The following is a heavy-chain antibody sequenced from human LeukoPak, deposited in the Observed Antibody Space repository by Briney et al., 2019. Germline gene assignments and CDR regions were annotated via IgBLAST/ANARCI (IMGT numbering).Heavy chain of an antibody. V-gene: IGHV3-48*04. D-gene: IGHD3-10*01. J-gene: IGHJ4*02. CDR2: ISSSGSTI. CDR1: GFTFSSHG. Sequence: GGTLRLSCAASGFTFSSHGMNWVRQAPGKGLEWVSYISSSGSTIYYADSVKGRFTISRDNAKNSLYLQMNSLRAEDTAVYYCARPSRSGSYYSPFDYWGQGTLVTVSS. CDR3: ARPSRSGSYYSPFDY.